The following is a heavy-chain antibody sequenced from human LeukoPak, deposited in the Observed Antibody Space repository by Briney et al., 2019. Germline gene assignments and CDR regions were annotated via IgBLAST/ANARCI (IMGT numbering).Heavy chain of an antibody. CDR1: GSSISSSSYY. V-gene: IGHV4-39*01. D-gene: IGHD3-10*01. Sequence: SETLSLTCTVSGSSISSSSYYWGWIRQPPGKGLEWIGSIYYSGSTYYNPSLKSRVTISVDTSKNQFSLKLSSVTAADTAVYYCARAMVRGPYYFDYWGQGTLVTVSS. CDR2: IYYSGST. CDR3: ARAMVRGPYYFDY. J-gene: IGHJ4*02.